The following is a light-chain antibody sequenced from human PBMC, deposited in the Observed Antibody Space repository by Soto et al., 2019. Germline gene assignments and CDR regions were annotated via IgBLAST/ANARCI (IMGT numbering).Light chain of an antibody. Sequence: DIVMTQSPLSLPVTPGEPASISCRSSQSLLQTNGNTYLDWYLQKPGQSPQLLISLGTNRASGVPDRFSGSGSGTDFTLKISRVEADDVGVYYCMQALQTPFTFGGGTKVEIK. CDR3: MQALQTPFT. CDR1: QSLLQTNGNTY. J-gene: IGKJ4*01. V-gene: IGKV2-28*01. CDR2: LGT.